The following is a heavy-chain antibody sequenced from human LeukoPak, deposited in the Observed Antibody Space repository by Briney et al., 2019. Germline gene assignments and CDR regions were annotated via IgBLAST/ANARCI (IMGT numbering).Heavy chain of an antibody. J-gene: IGHJ4*02. CDR2: INHSGST. CDR1: GGSFSGYY. D-gene: IGHD5-18*01. V-gene: IGHV4-34*01. Sequence: SETLSLTCAVYGGSFSGYYWSWIRQPPGKGLEWIGEINHSGSTNYNPSLKSRVTISVDTSKNQFSLKLSSVTAADTAVYYCARGRIQLWTFYFDYWGQGTLVTVPS. CDR3: ARGRIQLWTFYFDY.